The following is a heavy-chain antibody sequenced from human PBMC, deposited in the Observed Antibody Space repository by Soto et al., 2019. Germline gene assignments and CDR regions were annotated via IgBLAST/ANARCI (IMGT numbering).Heavy chain of an antibody. Sequence: PGGSLRLSCAASGFTFSSYWMSWVRQGPGKGPERVANIKQDGSEKYYVDSVKGRFTISRDNAKNSLYLQMTSLRAEDTAVYHCAKSLSAIPGDSWGQGTLVTVSS. CDR2: IKQDGSEK. CDR1: GFTFSSYW. V-gene: IGHV3-7*05. D-gene: IGHD2-2*01. J-gene: IGHJ4*02. CDR3: AKSLSAIPGDS.